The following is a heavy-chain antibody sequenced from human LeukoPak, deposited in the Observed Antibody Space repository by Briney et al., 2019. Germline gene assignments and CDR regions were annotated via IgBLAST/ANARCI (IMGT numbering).Heavy chain of an antibody. J-gene: IGHJ4*02. CDR2: IRYDGSHK. V-gene: IGHV3-30*02. CDR1: GFTFSSYG. D-gene: IGHD6-13*01. Sequence: GGSLRLSCAASGFTFSSYGIHWVRQAPGKGLEWVSFIRYDGSHKYYEDSVKGRFTISRDNSKNTVYLQMASLRAEDTAVYYCVKASSSSWSSFDYWGQGTLVTVSS. CDR3: VKASSSSWSSFDY.